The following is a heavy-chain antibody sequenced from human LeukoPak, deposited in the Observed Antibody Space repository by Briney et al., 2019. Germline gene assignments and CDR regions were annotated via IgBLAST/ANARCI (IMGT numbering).Heavy chain of an antibody. D-gene: IGHD6-19*01. CDR3: AKGGVSGWYTPRPDS. CDR1: GFTFSTYA. V-gene: IGHV3-23*01. CDR2: MTDSGGGT. J-gene: IGHJ4*02. Sequence: GRSLRLSCAASGFTFSTYAMSWVRQAPGKALECVSGMTDSGGGTYYADSVKGRFTISRDNSKNTLYLQINSLGVEDTAVYYCAKGGVSGWYTPRPDSWGQGTLVTVSS.